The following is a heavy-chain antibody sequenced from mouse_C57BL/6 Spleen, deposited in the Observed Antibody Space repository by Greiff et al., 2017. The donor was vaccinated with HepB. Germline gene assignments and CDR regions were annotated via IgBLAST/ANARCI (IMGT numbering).Heavy chain of an antibody. V-gene: IGHV5-12*01. J-gene: IGHJ1*03. D-gene: IGHD1-1*01. CDR2: ISNGGGST. Sequence: EVNVVESGGGLVQPGGSLKLSCAASGFTFSDYYMYWVRQTPEKRLEWVAYISNGGGSTYYPDTVKGRFTISRDNAKNTLYLQMSRLKSEDTAMYYCARHPYYYGSSYDWYFDVWGTGTTVTVSS. CDR1: GFTFSDYY. CDR3: ARHPYYYGSSYDWYFDV.